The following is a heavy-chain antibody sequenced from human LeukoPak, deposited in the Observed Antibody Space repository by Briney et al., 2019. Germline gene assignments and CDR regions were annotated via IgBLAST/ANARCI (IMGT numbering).Heavy chain of an antibody. CDR3: ATTGLLLWFGELLPWGAFDI. CDR1: GYTLTELS. Sequence: ASVKVSCKVSGYTLTELSMHWVRQAPGKGLEWMGGFDPEDGETIYAQKFQGRVTMTEDTSTDTAYMELSRLRSEDTAVYYCATTGLLLWFGELLPWGAFDIWGQGTMVTVSS. CDR2: FDPEDGET. J-gene: IGHJ3*02. D-gene: IGHD3-10*01. V-gene: IGHV1-24*01.